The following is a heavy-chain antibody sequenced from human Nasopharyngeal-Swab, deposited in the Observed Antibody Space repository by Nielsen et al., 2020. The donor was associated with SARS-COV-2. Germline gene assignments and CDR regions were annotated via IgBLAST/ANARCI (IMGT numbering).Heavy chain of an antibody. CDR2: ISYPSSHI. CDR3: AEASSYCSGGSCSYLDS. Sequence: GGSLRLSCVASGFTFSSYSLNWIRQAPGKELEWVSSISYPSSHIYYADSVKGRFTISRDNAKNSLYLQMNSLRAEETAVYYCAEASSYCSGGSCSYLDSWGQGTLVTVSS. V-gene: IGHV3-21*01. D-gene: IGHD2-15*01. CDR1: GFTFSSYS. J-gene: IGHJ4*02.